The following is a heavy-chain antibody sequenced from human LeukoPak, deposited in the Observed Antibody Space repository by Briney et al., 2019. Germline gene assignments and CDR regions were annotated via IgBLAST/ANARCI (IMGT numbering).Heavy chain of an antibody. CDR1: GGSLSSGSYY. CDR3: ARVLYSSGWSLNWFDP. CDR2: IYTSGST. D-gene: IGHD6-19*01. J-gene: IGHJ5*02. V-gene: IGHV4-61*02. Sequence: PSQTLSLTCTVSGGSLSSGSYYWSWIRQPAGKGLEWIGRIYTSGSTNSNPSLKSRVTISVDMSKNQFSLKLSSVTAADTAVYYCARVLYSSGWSLNWFDPWGQGTLVTVSS.